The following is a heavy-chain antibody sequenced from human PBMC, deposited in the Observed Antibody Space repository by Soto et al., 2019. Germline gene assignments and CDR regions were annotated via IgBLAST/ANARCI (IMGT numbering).Heavy chain of an antibody. J-gene: IGHJ4*02. D-gene: IGHD6-19*01. CDR1: GFTYSTYT. Sequence: LSLSCAASGFTYSTYTMHWVRQAPGKGLEWVAVIWYHGTTKNYADSVKGRFTISRDNAKNTLYLQMNSLRADDTAVYYCASGGIAVHWXQGTLVTVSS. V-gene: IGHV3-33*08. CDR2: IWYHGTTK. CDR3: ASGGIAVH.